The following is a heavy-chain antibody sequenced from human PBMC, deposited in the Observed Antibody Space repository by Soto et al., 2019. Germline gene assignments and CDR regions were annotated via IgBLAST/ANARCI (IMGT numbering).Heavy chain of an antibody. Sequence: HPGGSLRLSCAASGFTFSSYWMSWVRQAPGKGLEWVANIKQDGSEKYYVDSVKGRFTISRDNAKNSLYLQMNSLRAEDTAVYYCAREGYRKSSYYGMDVWGQGTTVTVSS. CDR1: GFTFSSYW. CDR3: AREGYRKSSYYGMDV. J-gene: IGHJ6*02. D-gene: IGHD5-18*01. CDR2: IKQDGSEK. V-gene: IGHV3-7*01.